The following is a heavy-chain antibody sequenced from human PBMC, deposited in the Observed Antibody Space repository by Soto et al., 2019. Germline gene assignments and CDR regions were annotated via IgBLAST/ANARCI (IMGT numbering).Heavy chain of an antibody. CDR2: LTSSGTNI. CDR3: AIGYTGCWSRGGYCDY. CDR1: GFTFSSYE. Sequence: EVQLVESGGGLVQPGGSLRLSCAASGFTFSSYEMNWVRQAPGRGLEWLTHLTSSGTNIFYGDSLKGRFTISRDNARNSLSLHMHSLRAEDTAVYYCAIGYTGCWSRGGYCDYWGHGALVTGSS. V-gene: IGHV3-48*03. J-gene: IGHJ4*01. D-gene: IGHD6-19*01.